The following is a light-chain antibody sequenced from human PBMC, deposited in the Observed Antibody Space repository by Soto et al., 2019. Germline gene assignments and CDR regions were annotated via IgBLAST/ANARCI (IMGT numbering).Light chain of an antibody. CDR1: HNDIGTYDY. CDR3: SSFTSNRIYV. V-gene: IGLV2-14*03. Sequence: QSALTQPTSVSGSPGQSITISCTGNHNDIGTYDYVSWYQQHPGRAPRLLIHGVTTRPSGISGRFSASESGLTASLTISGLQPEDEADYYCSSFTSNRIYVFGPGTKVTV. CDR2: GVT. J-gene: IGLJ1*01.